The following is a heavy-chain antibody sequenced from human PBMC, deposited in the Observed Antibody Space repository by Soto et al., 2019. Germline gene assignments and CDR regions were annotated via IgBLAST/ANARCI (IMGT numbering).Heavy chain of an antibody. D-gene: IGHD6-6*01. V-gene: IGHV1-8*01. CDR1: GYTFTSYD. CDR3: AGRGLSSSSTFRYFYYGMDA. Sequence: QVQLVQSGAEVKKPGASVKVSCKASGYTFTSYDFNWVRQATGQGLEWMGWMNPNSGNTGYAQKFQGRVTMTRNTSISTAYMELSSLRSEDTAVYYCAGRGLSSSSTFRYFYYGMDAWGQGTTVTVSS. CDR2: MNPNSGNT. J-gene: IGHJ6*02.